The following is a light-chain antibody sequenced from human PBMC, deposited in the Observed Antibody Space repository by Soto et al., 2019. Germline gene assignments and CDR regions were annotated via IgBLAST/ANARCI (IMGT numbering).Light chain of an antibody. V-gene: IGLV2-14*01. CDR2: EVS. Sequence: QSALTQPASVSGSPGQSITISCTGTSSDVGGYNYVSWYQQHPGKAPKLMIYEVSNRPSGVSNRFPGSKSGNTASLTISGLQDDDEVDYYCSSYTSSSTRVFGGGTKLTVL. J-gene: IGLJ3*02. CDR1: SSDVGGYNY. CDR3: SSYTSSSTRV.